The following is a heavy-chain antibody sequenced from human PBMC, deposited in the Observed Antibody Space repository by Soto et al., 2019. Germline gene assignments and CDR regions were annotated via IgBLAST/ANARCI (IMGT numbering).Heavy chain of an antibody. J-gene: IGHJ3*02. CDR1: GFTFSSYA. Sequence: LRLSCAASGFTFSSYAMSWVRQAPGKGLEWVSAISGSGGSTYYADSVKGRFTISRDNSKNTLYLQMNSLRAEDTAVYYCAKDLWDRFFAFDIWGQGTMVTVSS. CDR2: ISGSGGST. D-gene: IGHD3-16*01. V-gene: IGHV3-23*01. CDR3: AKDLWDRFFAFDI.